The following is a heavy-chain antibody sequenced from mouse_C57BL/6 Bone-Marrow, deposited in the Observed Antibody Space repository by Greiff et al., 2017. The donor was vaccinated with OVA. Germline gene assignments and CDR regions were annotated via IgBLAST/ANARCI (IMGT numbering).Heavy chain of an antibody. D-gene: IGHD2-3*01. Sequence: EVQVVESGGGLVKPGGSLKLSCAASGFTFSSYAMSWVRQTPEKRLEWVATISDGGSYTYYPDNVKGRFTISRDNAKSNLYLQMSHLKSEDTAMYYCARWLLGFDYWGQGTTLTVAS. CDR1: GFTFSSYA. V-gene: IGHV5-4*01. CDR2: ISDGGSYT. J-gene: IGHJ2*01. CDR3: ARWLLGFDY.